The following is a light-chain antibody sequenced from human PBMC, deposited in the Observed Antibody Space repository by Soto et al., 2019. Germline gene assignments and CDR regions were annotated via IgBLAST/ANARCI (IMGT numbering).Light chain of an antibody. CDR3: QQSYSTPWT. Sequence: DIQMTQSPSSLSASVEDRVIITCRASRSISSYLNWYQQKPGKAPKLLIYAASSLQSGVPSRFSGSGSGTDFTLTISSLQPEDFATYYCQQSYSTPWTFGQGTKVDIK. J-gene: IGKJ1*01. V-gene: IGKV1-39*01. CDR2: AAS. CDR1: RSISSY.